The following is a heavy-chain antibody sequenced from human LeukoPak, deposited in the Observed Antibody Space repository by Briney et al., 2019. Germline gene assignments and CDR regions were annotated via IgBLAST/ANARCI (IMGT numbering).Heavy chain of an antibody. CDR3: ARGGSYFDISGYYFY. CDR2: IYSGGGT. D-gene: IGHD3-22*01. V-gene: IGHV3-66*01. CDR1: GFTVGSNT. J-gene: IGHJ4*02. Sequence: GGSLRLSCAASGFTVGSNTMSWVRQAPGKGLEWVSIIYSGGGTSYADSVKGRFTISRDNSKNTLYLQMNSLRTEDTAVYYCARGGSYFDISGYYFYWGQGTLVTVSS.